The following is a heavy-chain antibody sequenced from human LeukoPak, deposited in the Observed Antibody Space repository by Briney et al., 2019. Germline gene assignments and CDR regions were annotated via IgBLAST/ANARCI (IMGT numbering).Heavy chain of an antibody. CDR1: GGSISSYY. Sequence: SETLSLTCTVSGGSISSYYWSWIRQPPGKGLEWIGYIYYSGSTNYNPSLKSRVTISVDTSKNQFSLKLSSVTAADTAVYYCARCPNYYDSSGWHYSGSDYWGQGTLVTVSS. J-gene: IGHJ4*02. D-gene: IGHD3-22*01. V-gene: IGHV4-59*08. CDR3: ARCPNYYDSSGWHYSGSDY. CDR2: IYYSGST.